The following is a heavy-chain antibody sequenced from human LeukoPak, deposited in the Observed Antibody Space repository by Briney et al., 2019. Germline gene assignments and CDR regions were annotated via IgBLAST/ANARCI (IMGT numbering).Heavy chain of an antibody. CDR2: IYYSGST. Sequence: SETLSLTCTVSGGSISSYYWSWIRQPPGKGLEWIGYIYYSGSTKYSPSLKSRVTISLDTSKNQLSLKLSSVTAADTAVYYCARGVAGVYFYYYMDVWGKGTTVTASS. J-gene: IGHJ6*03. V-gene: IGHV4-59*08. D-gene: IGHD1-14*01. CDR3: ARGVAGVYFYYYMDV. CDR1: GGSISSYY.